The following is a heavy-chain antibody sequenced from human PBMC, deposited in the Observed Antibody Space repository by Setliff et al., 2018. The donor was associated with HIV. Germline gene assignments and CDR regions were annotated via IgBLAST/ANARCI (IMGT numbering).Heavy chain of an antibody. CDR1: GGSFNGYY. J-gene: IGHJ1*01. CDR3: ARARRAGSGPNYFQH. D-gene: IGHD2-15*01. Sequence: SETLSLTCAVYGGSFNGYYWSWIRKPPGKGLEWIGEINHSGSTNYNPSPRSRGTMSVDKSKNQFSLRLSSVTAADTAVYYCARARRAGSGPNYFQHWGQGTLVTVS. CDR2: INHSGST. V-gene: IGHV4-34*01.